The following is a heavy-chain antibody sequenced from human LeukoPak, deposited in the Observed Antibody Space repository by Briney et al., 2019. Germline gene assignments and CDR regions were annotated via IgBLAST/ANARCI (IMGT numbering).Heavy chain of an antibody. CDR3: ASPSPSRSYYYYGMDV. J-gene: IGHJ6*02. V-gene: IGHV4-34*01. CDR2: INHSGST. Sequence: SETLSLTCAVYGGSFSGYYWSWIRQPPGKGLEWIGEINHSGSTNYNPSLKSRDTISVDTSKNQFSLKLSSVTAADTAVYYCASPSPSRSYYYYGMDVWGQGTTVTVSS. CDR1: GGSFSGYY.